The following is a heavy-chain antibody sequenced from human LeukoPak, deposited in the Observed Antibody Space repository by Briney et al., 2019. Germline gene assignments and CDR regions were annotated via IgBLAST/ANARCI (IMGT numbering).Heavy chain of an antibody. D-gene: IGHD3-22*01. V-gene: IGHV3-23*01. CDR3: AKRGVVIRVILVGFHKEAYYFDS. J-gene: IGHJ4*02. Sequence: GGSLRLSCAASGFTFSSYAMTWVRQAPGKGLEWVSTISGGGGSTDYADSVKGRFTISRDNPKNTLYLQMNSLRAEDTAVYFCAKRGVVIRVILVGFHKEAYYFDSWGQGALVTVSS. CDR2: ISGGGGST. CDR1: GFTFSSYA.